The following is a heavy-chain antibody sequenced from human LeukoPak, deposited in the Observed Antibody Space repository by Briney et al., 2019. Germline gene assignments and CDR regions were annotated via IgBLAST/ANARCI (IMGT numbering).Heavy chain of an antibody. Sequence: GGSLRLSRAASGFSFRSYSMDWVRQAPGKGLEWVSSITGSSSYISYADSVKGRFTISRDNAENSLFLQMNSLRPEDTAVYFCARDRLEGGETFDSWGQGTLVTVSS. CDR3: ARDRLEGGETFDS. D-gene: IGHD1-1*01. CDR1: GFSFRSYS. CDR2: ITGSSSYI. V-gene: IGHV3-21*01. J-gene: IGHJ4*02.